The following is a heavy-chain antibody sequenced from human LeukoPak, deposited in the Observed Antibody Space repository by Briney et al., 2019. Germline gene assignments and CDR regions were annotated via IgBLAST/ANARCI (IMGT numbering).Heavy chain of an antibody. J-gene: IGHJ4*02. CDR3: TRGASMTTVTT. CDR2: IYSSGTT. V-gene: IGHV4-61*01. D-gene: IGHD4-17*01. Sequence: SERDSLTCTVSGGSVSSGSDYWGWIRQPPGKGLEWIGYIYSSGTTKYNPSLKSRVTISMDTSKNQFSLELASVTDADTAVYFCTRGASMTTVTTWGQGALVTVS. CDR1: GGSVSSGSDY.